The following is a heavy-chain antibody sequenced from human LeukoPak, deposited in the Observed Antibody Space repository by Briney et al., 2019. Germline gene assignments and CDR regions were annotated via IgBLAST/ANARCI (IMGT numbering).Heavy chain of an antibody. V-gene: IGHV1-69*05. J-gene: IGHJ4*02. CDR3: ARGYDSSCYCLDY. CDR2: IIPIFGTA. Sequence: GSSVKVSCKASGGTLSSYAISWVRQAPGQGLEWMGGIIPIFGTANYAQKFQGRVTITTDESTSTAYMELSSLRSADTAVYYCARGYDSSCYCLDYWGQGTLVTVSS. D-gene: IGHD3-22*01. CDR1: GGTLSSYA.